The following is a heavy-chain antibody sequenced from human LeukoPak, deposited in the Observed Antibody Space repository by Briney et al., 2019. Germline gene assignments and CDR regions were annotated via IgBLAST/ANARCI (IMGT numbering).Heavy chain of an antibody. Sequence: PSETLSLTRAVYGGSFSGYYWSWIRQPPGKGLEWIGEINHSGSTNYNPSLKSRVTISVDTSKNQFSLKLSSVTAADTVVYYCAGGNYYDSSGYYFPFDYWGQGTLVTVSS. J-gene: IGHJ4*02. CDR2: INHSGST. D-gene: IGHD3-22*01. V-gene: IGHV4-34*01. CDR3: AGGNYYDSSGYYFPFDY. CDR1: GGSFSGYY.